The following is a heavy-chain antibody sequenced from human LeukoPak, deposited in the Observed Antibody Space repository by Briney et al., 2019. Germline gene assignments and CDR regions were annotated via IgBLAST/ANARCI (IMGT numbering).Heavy chain of an antibody. CDR1: GFTFSSYS. CDR3: AKDLSPSTVTTPY. D-gene: IGHD4-11*01. Sequence: GGSLRLSCAASGFTFSSYSMNWVRQAPGKGLEWVSSISSSSSYIYYADSVKGRFTISRDIAKNSLYLQMNSLRAEDTAVYYCAKDLSPSTVTTPYWGQGTLVTVSS. J-gene: IGHJ4*02. CDR2: ISSSSSYI. V-gene: IGHV3-21*01.